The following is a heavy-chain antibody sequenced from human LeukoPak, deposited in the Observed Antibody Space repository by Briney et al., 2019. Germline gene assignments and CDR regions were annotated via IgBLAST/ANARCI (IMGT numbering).Heavy chain of an antibody. D-gene: IGHD5-24*01. CDR3: ARHRDGYNQDY. J-gene: IGHJ4*02. CDR2: IFPRDSET. Sequence: GESLKISCKGAGYTFSTYWIGWVRQMPGKGLEWMGIIFPRDSETRYSPSFQGQVTISADKSISTAYLQWSSLKASDTAMYYCARHRDGYNQDYWGQGTLVTVSS. CDR1: GYTFSTYW. V-gene: IGHV5-51*01.